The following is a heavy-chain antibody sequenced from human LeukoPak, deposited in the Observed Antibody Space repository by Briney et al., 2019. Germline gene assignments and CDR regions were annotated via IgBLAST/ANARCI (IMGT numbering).Heavy chain of an antibody. CDR2: IYYSGST. V-gene: IGHV4-39*01. D-gene: IGHD4-23*01. CDR1: GGSISSSSYY. Sequence: SETLSLTCTVSGGSISSSSYYWGWIRQPPGRGLEWIGSIYYSGSTYYNPSLKSRVTISVDTSKNQFSLKLSSVTAADTAVYYCARRDDYGGNSLDYWGQGTLVTVSS. J-gene: IGHJ4*02. CDR3: ARRDDYGGNSLDY.